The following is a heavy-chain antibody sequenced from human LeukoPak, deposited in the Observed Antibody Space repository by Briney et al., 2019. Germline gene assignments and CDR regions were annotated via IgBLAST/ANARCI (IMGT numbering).Heavy chain of an antibody. V-gene: IGHV1-18*01. CDR3: ARGGMVRGVIWYFDL. CDR1: GYTFTSYG. J-gene: IGHJ2*01. Sequence: ASVKVSCKASGYTFTSYGISWVRQAPGQGLEWMGWISAYNGNTNYAQKLQGRVTLTTDTSTSTAYMELRSLRSDDTAVYYCARGGMVRGVIWYFDLWGRGTLVTVSS. D-gene: IGHD3-10*01. CDR2: ISAYNGNT.